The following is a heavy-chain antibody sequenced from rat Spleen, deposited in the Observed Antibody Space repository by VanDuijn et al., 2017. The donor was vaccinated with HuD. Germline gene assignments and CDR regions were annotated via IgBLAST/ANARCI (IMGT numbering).Heavy chain of an antibody. CDR2: IWGDGST. D-gene: IGHD1-11*01. Sequence: QVQLKESGPGLVQPSQTLSLTCTVSGFSLSNYGVFWVRQPPGKGLEWMGLIWGDGSTDYNSALKSRLSISRDTSKNQVFLKMNGLQTDDTAIYFCTRSYGGYTSNWFPYWGQGTLVTVSS. CDR3: TRSYGGYTSNWFPY. CDR1: GFSLSNYG. J-gene: IGHJ3*01. V-gene: IGHV2-13*01.